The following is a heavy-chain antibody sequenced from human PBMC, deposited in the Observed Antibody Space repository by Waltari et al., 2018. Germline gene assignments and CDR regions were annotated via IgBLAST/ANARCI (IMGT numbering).Heavy chain of an antibody. J-gene: IGHJ4*02. CDR1: GYTFSKYF. CDR3: ASVGPAWGVLGY. Sequence: QVQLVQSGTEVKKPGAFVKVSCKASGYTFSKYFIHWVRQAPGQGLEWVGCINPNSGAANYTQKSQGRVTMARDTSISTAYMELSRLRSDDTAVYYCASVGPAWGVLGYWGQGTLVTVSS. CDR2: INPNSGAA. D-gene: IGHD2-8*02. V-gene: IGHV1-2*02.